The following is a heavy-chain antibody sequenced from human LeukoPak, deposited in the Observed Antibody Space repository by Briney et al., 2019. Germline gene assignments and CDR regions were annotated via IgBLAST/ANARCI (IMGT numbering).Heavy chain of an antibody. CDR3: ARASWNRRDFDY. CDR2: INSDGSST. V-gene: IGHV3-74*01. J-gene: IGHJ4*02. Sequence: GGSLRLSCAASGFTFSSYWMHWVRQAPGKGLVWVSRINSDGSSTSYADSVKGRFTISRDNAKNTLYLQLNSLRAEDTAVYYCARASWNRRDFDYWGQGTLVTVSS. D-gene: IGHD1-1*01. CDR1: GFTFSSYW.